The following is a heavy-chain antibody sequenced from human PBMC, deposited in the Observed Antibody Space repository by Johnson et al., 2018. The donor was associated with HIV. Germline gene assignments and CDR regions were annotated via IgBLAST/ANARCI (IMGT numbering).Heavy chain of an antibody. D-gene: IGHD3-22*01. V-gene: IGHV3-11*04. J-gene: IGHJ3*02. CDR3: ARDSYDISGQQHDAFDI. Sequence: QVQLVESGGGVVQPGGSLRLSCAASGFTFNDYYMSWIRQAPGKGLEWVSYISNSGSSVYYADSVKGRFTISRDNAKNSLYLQMNSLRAEDTAVYYCARDSYDISGQQHDAFDIWGQGTMVTVSS. CDR2: ISNSGSSV. CDR1: GFTFNDYY.